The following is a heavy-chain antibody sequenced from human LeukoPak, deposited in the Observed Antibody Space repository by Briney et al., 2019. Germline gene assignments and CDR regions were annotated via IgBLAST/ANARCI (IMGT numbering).Heavy chain of an antibody. Sequence: GGSLRLSCTASGFTFGDYAMSWFRQAPGKGLEWVGFTRSKAYGGTTEYAASVKGRFTISRDDSKSIAYLQMNSLKTEDTAVYYCTRQYYYDSSGYSYFDYWGQGTLVTVSS. CDR3: TRQYYYDSSGYSYFDY. J-gene: IGHJ4*02. CDR1: GFTFGDYA. CDR2: TRSKAYGGTT. V-gene: IGHV3-49*03. D-gene: IGHD3-22*01.